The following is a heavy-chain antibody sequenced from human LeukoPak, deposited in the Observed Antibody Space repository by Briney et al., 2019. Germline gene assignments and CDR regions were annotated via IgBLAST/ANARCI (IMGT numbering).Heavy chain of an antibody. V-gene: IGHV3-7*01. CDR1: GFTFSSYL. Sequence: HSGGSLRLSCAASGFTFSSYLMSWVRQAPGKGLEWVANIKQDGSEKYYVDSVKGRFTISRDNAKNSLYLQMNSLRAEDTAVYYCARDQGPTLGYYYDSSGLKGSHAFDIWGQGTMVTVSS. CDR3: ARDQGPTLGYYYDSSGLKGSHAFDI. D-gene: IGHD3-22*01. CDR2: IKQDGSEK. J-gene: IGHJ3*02.